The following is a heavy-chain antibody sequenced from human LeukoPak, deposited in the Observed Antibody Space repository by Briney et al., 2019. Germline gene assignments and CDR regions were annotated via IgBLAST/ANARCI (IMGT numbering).Heavy chain of an antibody. J-gene: IGHJ4*02. CDR1: VYTLTELS. CDR2: FDPEDGET. V-gene: IGHV1-24*01. D-gene: IGHD6-19*01. CDR3: ATEGIAVAGTPY. Sequence: GASVKVSSKVSVYTLTELSMHWVRQAPGKGLEWMGGFDPEDGETIYAQKFQGRVTMTEDTSTDTAYMELSSLRSEDTAVYYCATEGIAVAGTPYWGQGTLVTVSS.